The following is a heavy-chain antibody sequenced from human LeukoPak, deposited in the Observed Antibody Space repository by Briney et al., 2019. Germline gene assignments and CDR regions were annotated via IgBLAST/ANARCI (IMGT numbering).Heavy chain of an antibody. V-gene: IGHV3-23*01. CDR1: GFTFSSYA. CDR3: AKEIGYSSSWYVRWDPFY. Sequence: GGSLRLSCAASGFTFSSYAMSWVRQAPGKGLEWVSAISGSGGSTYYADSVKGRFTISRDNSKNTLYLQMNSLRAEDTAVYYCAKEIGYSSSWYVRWDPFYWGQGTLVTVSS. CDR2: ISGSGGST. D-gene: IGHD6-13*01. J-gene: IGHJ4*02.